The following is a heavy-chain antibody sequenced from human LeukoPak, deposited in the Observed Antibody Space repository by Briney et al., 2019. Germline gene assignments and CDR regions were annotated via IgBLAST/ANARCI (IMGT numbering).Heavy chain of an antibody. Sequence: GGSLRLSCAASGFTFSSYEMNWVRQAPGKGLEWVSYSSSSGSTIYYADSVKGRFTISRDNAKNSLYLQMNSLRAEDTAVYYCAREPRGYAFDIWGQGTMVTVSS. CDR3: AREPRGYAFDI. J-gene: IGHJ3*02. CDR1: GFTFSSYE. V-gene: IGHV3-48*03. CDR2: SSSSGSTI.